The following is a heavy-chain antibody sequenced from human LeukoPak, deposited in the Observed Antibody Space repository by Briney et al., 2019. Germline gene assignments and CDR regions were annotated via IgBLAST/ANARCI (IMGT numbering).Heavy chain of an antibody. J-gene: IGHJ5*02. Sequence: SETLSLTCTVSGGSISSGDYYWGWIRQPPGKGLEWIGYIYYSGSTYYNPSLKSRVTISVDTSKNQFSLKLSSVTAADTAVYYCARVYGSGSYLFDPWGQGTLVTVSS. CDR3: ARVYGSGSYLFDP. D-gene: IGHD3-10*01. CDR1: GGSISSGDYY. CDR2: IYYSGST. V-gene: IGHV4-30-4*01.